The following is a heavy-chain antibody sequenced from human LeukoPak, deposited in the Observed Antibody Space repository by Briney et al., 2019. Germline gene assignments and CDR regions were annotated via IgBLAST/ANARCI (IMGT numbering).Heavy chain of an antibody. Sequence: PSETLSLTCAIYGGSFSGYFWSWFRQPPGKGLEWIGEINRSGSTNYNSSLSLKSRVTISVDTSRNQFSLKLSSVTAADMAVYYCAVSAAALFDPWGQGTLVTVSS. CDR3: AVSAAALFDP. CDR1: GGSFSGYF. CDR2: INRSGST. D-gene: IGHD6-6*01. J-gene: IGHJ5*02. V-gene: IGHV4-34*01.